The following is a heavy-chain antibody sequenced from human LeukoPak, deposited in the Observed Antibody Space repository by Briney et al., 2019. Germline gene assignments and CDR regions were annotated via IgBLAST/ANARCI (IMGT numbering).Heavy chain of an antibody. CDR3: AKERRSSSWYFDH. V-gene: IGHV3-30*18. CDR2: ISYDGGNK. Sequence: GGSLRLSCVASGYTFSDYGMHWVRQAPGKGLDWVAVISYDGGNKHFADSVKGRFTISRDNPRNTLYLEMNSLRAEDTAVYYCAKERRSSSWYFDHWGQGTLVTVSS. J-gene: IGHJ4*02. D-gene: IGHD6-13*01. CDR1: GYTFSDYG.